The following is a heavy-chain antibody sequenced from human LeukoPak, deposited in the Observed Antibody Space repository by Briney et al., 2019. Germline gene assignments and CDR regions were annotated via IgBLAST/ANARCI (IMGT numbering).Heavy chain of an antibody. CDR3: AREWYSSGWQDAFDI. Sequence: GGSLRLSCAASGFTFSSYGMHWVRQAPGKGLEWVAVISYDGSNKYYADSVKGRFTISRDNSKNTLYLQMNSLRAEDTAVYYCAREWYSSGWQDAFDIWGQGTMVTVSS. CDR1: GFTFSSYG. CDR2: ISYDGSNK. J-gene: IGHJ3*02. D-gene: IGHD6-19*01. V-gene: IGHV3-30*19.